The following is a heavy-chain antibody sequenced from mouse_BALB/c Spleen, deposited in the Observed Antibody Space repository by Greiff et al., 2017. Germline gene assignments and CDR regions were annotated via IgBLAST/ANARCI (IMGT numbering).Heavy chain of an antibody. V-gene: IGHV8-12*01. CDR3: ARRTVVATHYYAMDY. J-gene: IGHJ4*01. CDR2: IYWDDDK. D-gene: IGHD1-1*01. CDR1: GFSLSTSGMG. Sequence: QVTLKVSGPGILQPSQTLSLTCSFSGFSLSTSGMGVSWIRQPSGKGLEWLAHIYWDDDKRYNPSLKSRLTISKDTSRNQVFLKITSVDTADTATYYCARRTVVATHYYAMDYWGQGTSVTVSS.